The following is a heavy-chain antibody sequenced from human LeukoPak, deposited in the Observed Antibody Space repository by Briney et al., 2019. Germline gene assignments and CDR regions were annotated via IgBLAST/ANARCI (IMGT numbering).Heavy chain of an antibody. J-gene: IGHJ5*02. CDR1: GSSISSGGYY. D-gene: IGHD3-10*01. Sequence: SQTLSLTCTVSGSSISSGGYYWSWIRQHPGKGLEWIGYIYYSGSTYYNPSLKSRVTISVDTSKNQFSLKLSSVTAADTAVYYCARVVQAGNWFDPWGQGTLVTVSS. CDR3: ARVVQAGNWFDP. V-gene: IGHV4-31*03. CDR2: IYYSGST.